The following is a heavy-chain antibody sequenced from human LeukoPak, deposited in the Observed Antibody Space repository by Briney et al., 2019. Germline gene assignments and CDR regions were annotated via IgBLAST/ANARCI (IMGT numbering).Heavy chain of an antibody. CDR3: ARGRTYGDYVLDY. Sequence: SVKVPCKASGDTFSSYAISWVRQAPGQGLEWMGGIIPIFGTANYAQKFQGRVTITADHSTSTAYIELSSLRSEDTAVYYCARGRTYGDYVLDYWGQGTLVIVSS. J-gene: IGHJ4*02. CDR1: GDTFSSYA. V-gene: IGHV1-69*13. D-gene: IGHD4-17*01. CDR2: IIPIFGTA.